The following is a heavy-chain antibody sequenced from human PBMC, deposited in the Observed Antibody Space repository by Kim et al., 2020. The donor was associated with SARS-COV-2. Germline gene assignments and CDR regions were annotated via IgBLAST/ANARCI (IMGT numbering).Heavy chain of an antibody. D-gene: IGHD3-16*01. V-gene: IGHV4-59*08. CDR1: GGSISNYY. CDR3: ARIMYPFSASFPLGY. CDR2: IYYNGNA. J-gene: IGHJ4*02. Sequence: SETLSLTCTVSGGSISNYYWSWLRQPPGKGLEWIGYIYYNGNANYNPSPKSRVSMSVDMSKNQFSLRLSSVIAADTAVYFCARIMYPFSASFPLGYWGQGTLVTVSS.